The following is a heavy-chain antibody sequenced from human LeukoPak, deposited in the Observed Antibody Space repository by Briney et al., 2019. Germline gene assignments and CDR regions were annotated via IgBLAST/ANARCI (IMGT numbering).Heavy chain of an antibody. V-gene: IGHV3-23*01. D-gene: IGHD3-22*01. J-gene: IGHJ4*02. CDR3: AKRGVVIRVILVGFHKEAYYFDS. CDR1: GITLSNYG. Sequence: RPGGSLRLSCAVSGITLSNYGMRWVRQAPGKGLEWVAGISDSGGRTNYADSVKGRFTISRDNPKNTLYLQMNSLRAEDTAVYFCAKRGVVIRVILVGFHKEAYYFDSWGQGALVTVSS. CDR2: ISDSGGRT.